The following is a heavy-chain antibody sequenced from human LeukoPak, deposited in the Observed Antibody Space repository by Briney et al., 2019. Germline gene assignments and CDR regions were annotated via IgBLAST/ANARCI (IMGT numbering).Heavy chain of an antibody. CDR1: GYTFTSYG. CDR3: GRPPQGAVTSHLFY. V-gene: IGHV1-18*01. D-gene: IGHD4-17*01. CDR2: ISSYNGNT. J-gene: IGHJ4*02. Sequence: ASVKVSCKASGYTFTSYGITWVRQAPGQGLWWMGCISSYNGNTNYAQKVQGRVSMTTDTSTSTAYMELWSVRSDDTAAYYCGRPPQGAVTSHLFYWGQGTLVTASP.